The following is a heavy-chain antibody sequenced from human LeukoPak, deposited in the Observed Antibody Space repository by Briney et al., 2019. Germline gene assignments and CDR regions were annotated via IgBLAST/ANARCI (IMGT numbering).Heavy chain of an antibody. CDR2: INQDGSQT. CDR1: GFTFSNYR. CDR3: ARWRGQQSEFDL. D-gene: IGHD4-11*01. V-gene: IGHV3-7*01. J-gene: IGHJ4*02. Sequence: GGSLRLPCAASGFTFSNYRISWVRQPPGKGLDWVAHINQDGSQTSYVDSVKGRFTISGDNAKSALYLQMNSLRAEDTAVYYCARWRGQQSEFDLWGQGNLVSVSS.